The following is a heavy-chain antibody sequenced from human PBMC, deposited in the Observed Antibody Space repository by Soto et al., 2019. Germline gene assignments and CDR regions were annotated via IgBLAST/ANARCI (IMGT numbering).Heavy chain of an antibody. V-gene: IGHV2-5*02. CDR1: GSSLSTRGVG. CDR3: ARTLITMIRGVIKGNLFDP. D-gene: IGHD3-10*01. Sequence: SGPTLVNPTQTLTLTCTFSGSSLSTRGVGVGWIRQPPGKALEWLAFIYWDDDQRYSPSLKSRLTITKDTSKNQVVLTMTNMDPVDTATYYCARTLITMIRGVIKGNLFDPWGQGTLVTVSS. J-gene: IGHJ5*02. CDR2: IYWDDDQ.